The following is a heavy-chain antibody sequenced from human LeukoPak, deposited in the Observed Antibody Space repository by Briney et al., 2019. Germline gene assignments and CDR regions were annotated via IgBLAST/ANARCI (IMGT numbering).Heavy chain of an antibody. CDR2: ISGSGGST. V-gene: IGHV3-23*01. J-gene: IGHJ4*01. CDR1: GFTFSTYA. Sequence: PGGSLSLSCTASGFTFSTYAMSWVRQAQGEGMEWVSSISGSGGSTSYTDSVKGRFTISRDNSKNTLHLQMSSLRAEDTALYDWLKDRCDRTTCAEVCGHGTLVTVSS. CDR3: LKDRCDRTTCAEV. D-gene: IGHD2-2*01.